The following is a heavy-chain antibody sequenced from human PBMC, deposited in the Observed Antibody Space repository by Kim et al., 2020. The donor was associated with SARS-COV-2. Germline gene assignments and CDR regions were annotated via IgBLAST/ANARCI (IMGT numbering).Heavy chain of an antibody. CDR3: EKDRGITIFGVPKPQDV. Sequence: GGSLRLSCAASGFTFSSYAMSWVRQAPGKGLEWVSAISGSGGSTYYADSVKGRFTISRDNSKNTLYLQMNSLRAEDTAVSYCEKDRGITIFGVPKPQDVWGKGTTVTVSS. CDR2: ISGSGGST. CDR1: GFTFSSYA. D-gene: IGHD3-3*01. J-gene: IGHJ6*04. V-gene: IGHV3-23*01.